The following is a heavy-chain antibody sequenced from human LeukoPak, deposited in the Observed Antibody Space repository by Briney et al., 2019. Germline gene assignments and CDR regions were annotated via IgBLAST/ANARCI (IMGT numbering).Heavy chain of an antibody. J-gene: IGHJ5*02. CDR1: GYTFTGYY. D-gene: IGHD6-13*01. CDR2: INPNSGGT. Sequence: ASVKVSCKASGYTFTGYYMHWVRQAPGQGLEWMGWINPNSGGTNYAQKLQGRVTMTADTSTSTAYMELRSLRSDDTAVYYCARDEGIAAAASNWFDPWGQGTLVTVSS. V-gene: IGHV1-2*02. CDR3: ARDEGIAAAASNWFDP.